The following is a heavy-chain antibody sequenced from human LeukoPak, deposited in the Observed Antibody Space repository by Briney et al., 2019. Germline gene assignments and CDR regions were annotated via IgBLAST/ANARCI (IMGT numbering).Heavy chain of an antibody. Sequence: ASVKVSCKASGYTFTSYYMHWVRQAPGQGLEWMGIINPSGGSTSYAQKFQGRVTMTRDTSTSTVYMELSSLGSEDTAVYYCARAQAWDSSDPNWFDPWGQGTLVTVSS. CDR2: INPSGGST. J-gene: IGHJ5*02. CDR3: ARAQAWDSSDPNWFDP. D-gene: IGHD6-19*01. CDR1: GYTFTSYY. V-gene: IGHV1-46*01.